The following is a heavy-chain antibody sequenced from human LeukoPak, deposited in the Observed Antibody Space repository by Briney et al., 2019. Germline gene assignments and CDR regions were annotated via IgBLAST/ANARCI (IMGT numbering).Heavy chain of an antibody. V-gene: IGHV1-69*13. CDR2: IIPIFGTA. J-gene: IGHJ4*02. CDR1: GGTFSSYA. CDR3: ARDLAGYSSGWGALNFDY. D-gene: IGHD6-19*01. Sequence: SVKVSCKASGGTFSSYAISWVRQAPGQGLEWMGGIIPIFGTANYAQKFQGKVTITADESTSTAYMELSSLRSEDTAVYYCARDLAGYSSGWGALNFDYGGQGTLDTVSS.